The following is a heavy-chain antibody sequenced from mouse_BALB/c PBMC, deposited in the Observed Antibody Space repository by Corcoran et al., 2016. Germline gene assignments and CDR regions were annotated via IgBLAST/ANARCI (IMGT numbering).Heavy chain of an antibody. CDR1: GYTFTTAG. J-gene: IGHJ3*01. CDR2: INTHSGVP. CDR3: ARDSSGYWFAY. D-gene: IGHD3-2*01. Sequence: QIQLVQSGPELKKPGETVRISCKASGYTFTTAGMQWVQKMPGKGLKWIGWINTHSGVPKYAEDFKGRFAFSLETSASTAYLQISNLKNEDTATYFCARDSSGYWFAYWGQGTLVTVFA. V-gene: IGHV9-4*02.